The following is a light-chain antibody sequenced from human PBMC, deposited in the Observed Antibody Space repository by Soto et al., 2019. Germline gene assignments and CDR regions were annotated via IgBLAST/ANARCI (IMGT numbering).Light chain of an antibody. CDR2: EVN. CDR1: SSDVGGYNY. CDR3: SSYAGSNTPYV. V-gene: IGLV2-8*01. Sequence: QSVLTQPPSASGSPGQSVTISCTGTSSDVGGYNYVSWYQQHPDKAPKLMIYEVNKRPSGVPDRFSGSKSANTASLTVSGLQAEDEADYYCSSYAGSNTPYVVVPGTKVTVL. J-gene: IGLJ1*01.